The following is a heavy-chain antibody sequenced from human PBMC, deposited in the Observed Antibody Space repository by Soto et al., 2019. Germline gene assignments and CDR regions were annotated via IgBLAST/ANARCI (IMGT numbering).Heavy chain of an antibody. CDR2: IDPSDSYT. J-gene: IGHJ6*02. V-gene: IGHV5-10-1*01. CDR3: ARTGKYDYKGMDV. Sequence: GESLKISCKGSGYSFTSYCISWVRQMPGKGLEWMGRIDPSDSYTNYSASFQGHVTISADKSISTAYLQWSSVKASHTAMYYCARTGKYDYKGMDVWGQGTTVTVCS. CDR1: GYSFTSYC.